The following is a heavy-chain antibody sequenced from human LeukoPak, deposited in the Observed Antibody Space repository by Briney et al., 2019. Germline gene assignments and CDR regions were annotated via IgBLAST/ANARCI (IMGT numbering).Heavy chain of an antibody. CDR1: GYTFTGYY. CDR3: ARDCSGGSCYGKVGL. D-gene: IGHD2-15*01. Sequence: ASVKVSCKASGYTFTGYYMHWVRQAPGQGLEWMGRIIPILGIANYAQKFQGRVTITADKSTSTAYMELSSLRSEDTAVYYCARDCSGGSCYGKVGLWGRGTLVTVSS. J-gene: IGHJ2*01. V-gene: IGHV1-69*04. CDR2: IIPILGIA.